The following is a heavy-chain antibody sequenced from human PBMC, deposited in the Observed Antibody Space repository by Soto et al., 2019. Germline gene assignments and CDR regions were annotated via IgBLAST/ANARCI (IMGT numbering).Heavy chain of an antibody. J-gene: IGHJ5*02. Sequence: GASVKVSCKASGFTFTSSAMQWVRQARGQRLEWIGWIVVGSGNTNYAQKFQERVTITRDMSTSTAYMELSSLRSEDTAVYYCARLVQLLQGRWFDPWGQGTLVTVSS. CDR1: GFTFTSSA. CDR2: IVVGSGNT. CDR3: ARLVQLLQGRWFDP. V-gene: IGHV1-58*02. D-gene: IGHD2-15*01.